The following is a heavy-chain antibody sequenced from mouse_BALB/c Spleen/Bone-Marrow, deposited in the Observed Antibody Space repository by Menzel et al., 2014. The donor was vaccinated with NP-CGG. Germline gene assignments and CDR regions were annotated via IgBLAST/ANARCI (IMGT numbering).Heavy chain of an antibody. CDR2: ISGGSSTI. Sequence: EVQLVESGGGLVQPGGSRKLSCAASGFTFSSFGMHWVRQAPEKGLEWVAYISGGSSTIYYADTVKGRFTISRDNPKNTLFLQMTSLRSEDTAMYYCARDEDYAMDYWGQGTSVTVSS. V-gene: IGHV5-17*02. J-gene: IGHJ4*01. CDR1: GFTFSSFG. CDR3: ARDEDYAMDY.